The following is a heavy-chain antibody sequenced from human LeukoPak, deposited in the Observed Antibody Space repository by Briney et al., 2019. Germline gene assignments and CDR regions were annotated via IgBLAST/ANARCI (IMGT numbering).Heavy chain of an antibody. J-gene: IGHJ5*02. V-gene: IGHV4-59*11. CDR1: GDSFSNHY. D-gene: IGHD1-7*01. Sequence: SETLSLTCTVSGDSFSNHYWSWIRQPPGKGLEWIGYIYHTGSTNYNPSLKSRVTISVDTSKNQFSLKLSSVTAADTAVYYCARGNYVDWFDPWGQGTQVTVSS. CDR2: IYHTGST. CDR3: ARGNYVDWFDP.